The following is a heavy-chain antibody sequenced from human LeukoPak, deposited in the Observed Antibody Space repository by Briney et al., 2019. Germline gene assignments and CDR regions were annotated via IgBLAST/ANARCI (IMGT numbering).Heavy chain of an antibody. Sequence: PSETLSLTCTVSGGSLSSNNYCWGWIRQPPGKGLEWIGNIYYSGSTYYNPSLKSRVTISVDTSKNQFSLKMSSVTAADTAVYYCAKGRFLEWLFDYWGQGTLVTVSS. CDR1: GGSLSSNNYC. D-gene: IGHD3-3*01. CDR2: IYYSGST. J-gene: IGHJ4*02. CDR3: AKGRFLEWLFDY. V-gene: IGHV4-39*01.